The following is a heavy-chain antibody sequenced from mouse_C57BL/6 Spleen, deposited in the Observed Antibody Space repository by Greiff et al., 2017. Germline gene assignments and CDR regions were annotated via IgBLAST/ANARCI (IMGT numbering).Heavy chain of an antibody. J-gene: IGHJ3*01. CDR1: GYTFTDYY. D-gene: IGHD1-1*01. Sequence: EVQLQQSGPELVKPGASVKISCKASGYTFTDYYMNWVKQSHGKSLEWIGDINPNNGGTSYNQKFKGKATLTVDKSSSTAYMELRSLTSEDSAVYYCARGRDYGRGIAYWGQGTLVTVSA. CDR3: ARGRDYGRGIAY. CDR2: INPNNGGT. V-gene: IGHV1-26*01.